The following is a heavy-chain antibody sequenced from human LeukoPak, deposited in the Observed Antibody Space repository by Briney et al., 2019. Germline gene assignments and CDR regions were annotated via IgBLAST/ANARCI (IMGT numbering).Heavy chain of an antibody. D-gene: IGHD3-10*01. V-gene: IGHV1-24*01. Sequence: GASVKVSCKVSGYTLTELSMHWVRQAPGKGLEWMGGFDPEDGETIYAQKFQGRVTMTEDTSTDTAYMELSSLRAEDTAVYYCAKPRRYYYGSGSYYDYWGQGTLVTVSS. J-gene: IGHJ4*02. CDR1: GYTLTELS. CDR2: FDPEDGET. CDR3: AKPRRYYYGSGSYYDY.